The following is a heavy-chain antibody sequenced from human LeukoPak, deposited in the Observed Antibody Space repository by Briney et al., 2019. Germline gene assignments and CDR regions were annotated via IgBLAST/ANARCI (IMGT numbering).Heavy chain of an antibody. CDR2: ISSSGSTI. Sequence: SGGSLRLSCADPGFTFSNYWMNWVRQAPGKGLEWVSYISSSGSTIYYADSVKGRFTISRDNAKNSLYLQMNSLRAEDTAVYYCAELGITMIGGVWGKGTTVTISS. CDR1: GFTFSNYW. CDR3: AELGITMIGGV. D-gene: IGHD3-10*02. J-gene: IGHJ6*04. V-gene: IGHV3-48*04.